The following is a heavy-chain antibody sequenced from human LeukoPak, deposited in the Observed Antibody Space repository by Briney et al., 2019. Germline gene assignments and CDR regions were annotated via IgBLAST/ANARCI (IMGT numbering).Heavy chain of an antibody. CDR3: ARMDYYDSSGMIDY. Sequence: SETLSLTCTVSGGSISSYYWSWIRQPAGKGLEWIGRIYTSGSTNYNPSLKSRVTMSVDTSKNQFSLKLSSATAADTAVYYCARMDYYDSSGMIDYWGQGTLVTVSS. J-gene: IGHJ4*02. CDR1: GGSISSYY. CDR2: IYTSGST. V-gene: IGHV4-4*07. D-gene: IGHD3-22*01.